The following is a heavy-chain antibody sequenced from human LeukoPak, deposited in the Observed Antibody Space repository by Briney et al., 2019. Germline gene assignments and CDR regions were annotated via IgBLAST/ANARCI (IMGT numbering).Heavy chain of an antibody. J-gene: IGHJ4*02. Sequence: GGSLRLSCAASGFTFSSYGMHWVRQAPGKGLEWVAVIWYDGSNKYYADSVKGRFTISRDNSKNALYLQMNSLRAEDTAVYYCARGRRVAAAGTPLDYWGQGTLVTVSS. CDR1: GFTFSSYG. CDR2: IWYDGSNK. D-gene: IGHD6-13*01. V-gene: IGHV3-33*01. CDR3: ARGRRVAAAGTPLDY.